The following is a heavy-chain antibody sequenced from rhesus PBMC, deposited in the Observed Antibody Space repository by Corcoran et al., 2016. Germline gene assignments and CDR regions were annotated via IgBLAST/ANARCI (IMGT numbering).Heavy chain of an antibody. V-gene: IGHV4-80*01. J-gene: IGHJ4*01. D-gene: IGHD3-28*01. CDR2: IDGNSGNT. CDR3: GRELRWLLQQAY. CDR1: GASIRSNW. Sequence: QVQLQESGPGLVKPAATLSLACTVSGASIRSNWWSWIRQPPGKGLEWSGEIDGNSGNTTDRPSLKSRVTISKDASKNQIALNLSSVTAADTAVYYCGRELRWLLQQAYWGQGVLVTVSS.